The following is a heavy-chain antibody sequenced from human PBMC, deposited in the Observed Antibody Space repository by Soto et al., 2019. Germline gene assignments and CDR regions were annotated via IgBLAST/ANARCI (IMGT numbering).Heavy chain of an antibody. CDR1: GGSVSSSSYY. CDR2: IYYSGST. D-gene: IGHD6-13*01. Sequence: SETLSLTCTVSGGSVSSSSYYWGWIRQPPGKGLEWIGSIYYSGSTYYNPSLKSRVTISVDTSKNQFSLKLSSVTAADTAVYYCARVWGQQRKIDYWGQGTLVNVSS. J-gene: IGHJ4*02. V-gene: IGHV4-39*07. CDR3: ARVWGQQRKIDY.